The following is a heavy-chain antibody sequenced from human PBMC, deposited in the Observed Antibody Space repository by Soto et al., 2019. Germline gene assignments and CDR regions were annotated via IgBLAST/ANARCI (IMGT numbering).Heavy chain of an antibody. CDR1: GYIFTSYV. Sequence: ASVKVSCKASGYIFTSYVMEWVRQAPGQRLEWMGWINAGNGNTKYSQKFQGRVTITRDTSANTAYMELSSLRSEDTAVYYCARSAPPIDYWGQGTLVTVST. CDR2: INAGNGNT. V-gene: IGHV1-3*01. J-gene: IGHJ4*02. CDR3: ARSAPPIDY.